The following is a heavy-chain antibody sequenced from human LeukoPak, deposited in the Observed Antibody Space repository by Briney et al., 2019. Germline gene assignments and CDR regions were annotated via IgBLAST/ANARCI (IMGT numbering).Heavy chain of an antibody. Sequence: ASVKVSRKASGGTFSSYAISWVRQAPGQGLEWMGGIIPIFGTANYAQKFQGRVTITADKSTSTAYMELSSLRSEDTAVYYCARDDTSGFDYWGQGTLVTVSS. CDR2: IIPIFGTA. CDR3: ARDDTSGFDY. V-gene: IGHV1-69*06. D-gene: IGHD6-25*01. CDR1: GGTFSSYA. J-gene: IGHJ4*02.